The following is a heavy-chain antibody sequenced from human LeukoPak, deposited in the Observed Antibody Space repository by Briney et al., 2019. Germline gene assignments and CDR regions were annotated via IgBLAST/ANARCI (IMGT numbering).Heavy chain of an antibody. J-gene: IGHJ6*03. V-gene: IGHV3-30*02. CDR1: GFTFSSYG. CDR2: IRYDGSNK. D-gene: IGHD6-13*01. Sequence: GGSLRLSCAASGFTFSSYGMHWVRQAPGRGLEWVAFIRYDGSNKYYADSVKGRFTLSRDNSKKTLYLQMNSLRAEDTAVYYCAKDPNRGSSWYRSFYYYYMDVWSKGTTVTIPS. CDR3: AKDPNRGSSWYRSFYYYYMDV.